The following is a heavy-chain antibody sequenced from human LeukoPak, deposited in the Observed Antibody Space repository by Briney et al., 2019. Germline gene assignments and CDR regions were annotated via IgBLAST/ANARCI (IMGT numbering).Heavy chain of an antibody. Sequence: KVSCKGSGYSFTSYWIAWVRHMPGKGLEWMGIIFPGDSDTRYRPSFQGQVTISADKSISTAYLQWSSLKASDTAMYYCARRDYGGTSAAFDIWGQGTMVTVSS. V-gene: IGHV5-51*01. CDR1: GYSFTSYW. CDR3: ARRDYGGTSAAFDI. D-gene: IGHD4-23*01. J-gene: IGHJ3*02. CDR2: IFPGDSDT.